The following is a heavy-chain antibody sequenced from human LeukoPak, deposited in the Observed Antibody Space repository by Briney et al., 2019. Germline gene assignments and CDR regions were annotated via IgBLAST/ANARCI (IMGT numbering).Heavy chain of an antibody. CDR3: AKGGGFGELLNLYFDY. J-gene: IGHJ4*02. CDR2: ISGSCGST. V-gene: IGHV3-23*01. CDR1: GFTFSSYA. Sequence: AGGSLRLSCAASGFTFSSYAMSWVRQAPGKGLEWVSAISGSCGSTYYADSVKGRFTISRDNSKNTLYLQMNSLRAEDTAVYYCAKGGGFGELLNLYFDYWGQGTLVTVSS. D-gene: IGHD3-10*01.